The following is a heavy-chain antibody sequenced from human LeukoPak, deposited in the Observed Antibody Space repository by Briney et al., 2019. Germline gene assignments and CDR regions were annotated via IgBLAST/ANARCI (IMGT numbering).Heavy chain of an antibody. V-gene: IGHV3-15*01. CDR3: TTGTYCGGDCYLDY. CDR2: IKSKTDGGTT. CDR1: GFTFSNAR. Sequence: GGSLRLSCAASGFTFSNARMSWVRQAPGKGLEWVGRIKSKTDGGTTDYAAPVKGRFTISRDDSKNTLYLQMNSLKTEDTAVYYCTTGTYCGGDCYLDYWGQGTLVTVSS. J-gene: IGHJ4*02. D-gene: IGHD2-21*02.